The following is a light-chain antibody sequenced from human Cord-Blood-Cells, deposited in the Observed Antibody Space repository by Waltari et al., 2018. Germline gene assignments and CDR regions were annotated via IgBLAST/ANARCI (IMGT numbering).Light chain of an antibody. V-gene: IGLV2-23*02. CDR3: CSYAGSSTWM. J-gene: IGLJ3*02. Sequence: QSALTQPASVSGSPGQSITISCSGTSSDVGGYNYVSWYQQHPGKAPKLMIYDVSKRPSGVSNRFSGSKSGNTASLTISVLQAEDEADYYCCSYAGSSTWMFGGGTKLTVL. CDR1: SSDVGGYNY. CDR2: DVS.